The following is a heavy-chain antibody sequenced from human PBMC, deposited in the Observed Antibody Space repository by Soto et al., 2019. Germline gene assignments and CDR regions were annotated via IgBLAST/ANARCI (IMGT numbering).Heavy chain of an antibody. CDR3: ARVGWVEYSSSSAWFDP. D-gene: IGHD6-6*01. J-gene: IGHJ5*02. V-gene: IGHV4-34*01. CDR1: GGSFSGYY. Sequence: SETLSLTCAVYGGSFSGYYWSWIRQPPGKGLEWIGEINHSGSTNYNPSLKSRVTISVDTSKNQFSLKLSSVTAADTAVYYCARVGWVEYSSSSAWFDPWGQGTLVTVSS. CDR2: INHSGST.